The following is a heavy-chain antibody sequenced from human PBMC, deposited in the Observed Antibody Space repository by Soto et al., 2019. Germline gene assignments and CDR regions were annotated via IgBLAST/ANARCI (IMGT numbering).Heavy chain of an antibody. Sequence: PGGSLRLSCAASGFTFSSYAMSWVRQAPGKGLEWVSAISGSGGSTYYADSVKGRFTISRDNSKNTLYLQMNSLRAEDTAVYYCAKFSAIFGVAVDAFDIWGQGTMVTVSS. CDR2: ISGSGGST. CDR1: GFTFSSYA. J-gene: IGHJ3*02. CDR3: AKFSAIFGVAVDAFDI. D-gene: IGHD3-3*01. V-gene: IGHV3-23*01.